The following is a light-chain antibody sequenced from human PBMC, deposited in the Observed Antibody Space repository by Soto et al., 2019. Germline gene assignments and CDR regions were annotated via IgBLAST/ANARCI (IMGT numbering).Light chain of an antibody. Sequence: DIQMTQSPSSLSASVGDRVTVTCRAGQTFGRFLNWNQQKPGKAPRLLIYDVSSLQTGVPSRFSGDESGTDFTLTISGLQLEDFATYYCQQSFTAPRTFGQGTKLEIQ. CDR1: QTFGRF. CDR2: DVS. J-gene: IGKJ2*01. CDR3: QQSFTAPRT. V-gene: IGKV1-39*01.